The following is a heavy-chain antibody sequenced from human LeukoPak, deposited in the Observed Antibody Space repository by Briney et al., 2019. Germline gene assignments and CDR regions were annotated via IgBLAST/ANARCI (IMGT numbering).Heavy chain of an antibody. CDR3: ARTMVRGVIMMFDP. CDR2: ISSDISYK. D-gene: IGHD3-10*01. V-gene: IGHV3-30*03. J-gene: IGHJ5*02. CDR1: GFTFTTYA. Sequence: GGSLRLSCAASGFTFTTYAMHWVRQAPGKGLEWVAVISSDISYKSYADSVKGRFTISRDNAKNSLYLQMNSLRAEDTAVYYCARTMVRGVIMMFDPWGQGTLVTVSS.